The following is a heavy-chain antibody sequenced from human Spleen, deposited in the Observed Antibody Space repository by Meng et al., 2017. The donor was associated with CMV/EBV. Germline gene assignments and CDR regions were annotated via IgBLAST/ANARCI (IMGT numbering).Heavy chain of an antibody. CDR2: IGSCGSHT. V-gene: IGHV3-21*04. D-gene: IGHD3/OR15-3a*01. CDR1: ASAFRNSG. J-gene: IGHJ4*02. Sequence: GGSLRLSCAVSASAFRNSGMIWVRQAPGKGLEWVSCIGSCGSHTNYADSPKGRLTLSRDSAKNSLYLQMNSLRDDDTALYYCATGGLALDYWGQGALVTVSS. CDR3: ATGGLALDY.